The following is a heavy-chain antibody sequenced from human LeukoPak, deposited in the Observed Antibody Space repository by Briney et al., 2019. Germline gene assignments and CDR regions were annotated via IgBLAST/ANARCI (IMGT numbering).Heavy chain of an antibody. CDR2: IIPILDIA. D-gene: IGHD1-26*01. J-gene: IGHJ3*02. V-gene: IGHV1-69*04. CDR1: GGTFISYP. CDR3: ARGRRGGSYPLDAFDI. Sequence: SSVKVSCKASGGTFISYPLNWVRQAPGQGLEWMGRIIPILDIANYAQKFQGRVTITADRSTSTAYMELSSLRSEDTAVYYCARGRRGGSYPLDAFDIWGQGTMVTVSS.